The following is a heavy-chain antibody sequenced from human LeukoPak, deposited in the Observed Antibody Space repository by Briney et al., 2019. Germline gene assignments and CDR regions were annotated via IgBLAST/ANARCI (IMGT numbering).Heavy chain of an antibody. D-gene: IGHD3-3*01. CDR3: AKVIPPEYYDFWSGPSHPHGMDA. V-gene: IGHV3-23*01. J-gene: IGHJ6*02. CDR2: IRGSGGST. CDR1: GFTFSSYA. Sequence: GGSLRLSCAASGFTFSSYAMSWVRQAPGKGLEWVSAIRGSGGSTYYADSVKGRFTISRDNSKNTLYLQMNSLRAEDTAVYYCAKVIPPEYYDFWSGPSHPHGMDAWGQGTTVTVSS.